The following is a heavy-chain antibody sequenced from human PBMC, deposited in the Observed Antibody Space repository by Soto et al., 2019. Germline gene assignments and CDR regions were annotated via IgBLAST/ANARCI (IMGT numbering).Heavy chain of an antibody. J-gene: IGHJ4*02. V-gene: IGHV3-23*01. CDR2: ISGSGSTI. Sequence: PGGALRLSFAAPGFPFCSYARSWVRPAPGEGPEWISSISGSGSTIYYADSVKGRFTISRDNSKNTLYLQMSSLRAEDTAVYYCAKVFYYYDSSGYYYFDYWGQGTLVTVSS. D-gene: IGHD3-22*01. CDR1: GFPFCSYA. CDR3: AKVFYYYDSSGYYYFDY.